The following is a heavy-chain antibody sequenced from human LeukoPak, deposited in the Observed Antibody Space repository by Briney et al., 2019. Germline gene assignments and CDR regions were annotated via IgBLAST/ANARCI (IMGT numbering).Heavy chain of an antibody. CDR1: GYTLTSYA. CDR3: ARADFGDLRYFDWFDY. V-gene: IGHV7-4-1*02. CDR2: INTNTGNP. J-gene: IGHJ5*01. Sequence: GASVKVSCKASGYTLTSYAMNWVRQAPGQGLEWMGWINTNTGNPTYAQGFTGRFVFSLDTSVSTAYLQISSLKAENTAVYYCARADFGDLRYFDWFDYWGQGTLVTVSS. D-gene: IGHD3-9*01.